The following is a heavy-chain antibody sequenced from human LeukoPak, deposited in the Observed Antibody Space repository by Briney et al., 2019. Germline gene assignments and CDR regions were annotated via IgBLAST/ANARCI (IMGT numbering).Heavy chain of an antibody. Sequence: GGTLRLSCAASGFTFSSYGMTWVRQAPGKGLEWVSAISGSGGSTYYADSVKGRFTISRDNSKNTLYLQMNSLRAEDTAVYYCAKDRRAGSYDYWGQGTLVTVSS. J-gene: IGHJ4*02. V-gene: IGHV3-23*01. CDR2: ISGSGGST. CDR1: GFTFSSYG. D-gene: IGHD3-10*01. CDR3: AKDRRAGSYDY.